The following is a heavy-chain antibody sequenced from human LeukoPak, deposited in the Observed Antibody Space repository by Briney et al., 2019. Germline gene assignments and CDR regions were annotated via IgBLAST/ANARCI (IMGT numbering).Heavy chain of an antibody. Sequence: GGSLRLSCAASGFTFSTYAMSWVRQAPGKGLVWVSGISGTGGSTYYADSVKGRFTISRDNSKNTLYLQMNSLRAEDTALYYCAKTAAGTHSWFDHWRQGTLVTVSS. CDR2: ISGTGGST. CDR1: GFTFSTYA. CDR3: AKTAAGTHSWFDH. J-gene: IGHJ5*02. D-gene: IGHD6-13*01. V-gene: IGHV3-23*01.